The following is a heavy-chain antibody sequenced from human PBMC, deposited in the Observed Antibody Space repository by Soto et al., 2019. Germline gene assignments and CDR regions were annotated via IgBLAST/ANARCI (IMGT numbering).Heavy chain of an antibody. D-gene: IGHD6-13*01. CDR1: GGSISSYY. CDR2: IYYSGST. J-gene: IGHJ6*02. Sequence: SETLSLTCTVSGGSISSYYWSWVRQPPGKGLEWIGYIYYSGSTNYNPSLKSRVTISVDTSKNQFSLKLSSVAAADTAVYYCARGQQLVRDYYSGMAVWGQGTKVPVSS. V-gene: IGHV4-59*01. CDR3: ARGQQLVRDYYSGMAV.